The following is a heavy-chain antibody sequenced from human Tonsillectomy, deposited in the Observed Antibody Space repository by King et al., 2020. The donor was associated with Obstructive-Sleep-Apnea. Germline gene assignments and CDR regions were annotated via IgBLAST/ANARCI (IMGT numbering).Heavy chain of an antibody. D-gene: IGHD2-15*01. J-gene: IGHJ4*02. CDR2: IYYSGSS. Sequence: VQLQESGPGLVKPSQTLSLTCTVSGGSISSGDYYWSWIRHPPGKGLEWIGYIYYSGSSYYNPSLKSRVTISVDTSKNQFSLKLSSVTAADTAVYYCARASWSKISHDYWGQGTLVTVSS. CDR3: ARASWSKISHDY. CDR1: GGSISSGDYY. V-gene: IGHV4-30-4*01.